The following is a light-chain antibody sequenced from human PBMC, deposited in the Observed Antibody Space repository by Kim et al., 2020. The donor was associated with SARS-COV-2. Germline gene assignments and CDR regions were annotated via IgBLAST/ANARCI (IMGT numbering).Light chain of an antibody. CDR3: QQYGNSPIT. CDR1: QSISSSY. V-gene: IGKV3-20*01. Sequence: EIVLTQSPGTLSLSPGERATLSCRASQSISSSYLAWYQQKPGQAPRLLIYGASSRATGIPDRFSGSGSGTDFTLTISRVEPEDFAVYHCQQYGNSPITFGQGIRLEIK. J-gene: IGKJ5*01. CDR2: GAS.